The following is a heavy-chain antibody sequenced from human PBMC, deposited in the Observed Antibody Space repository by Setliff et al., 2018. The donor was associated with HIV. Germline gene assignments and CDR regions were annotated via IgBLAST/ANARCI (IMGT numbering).Heavy chain of an antibody. Sequence: SETLSLTCTVSGGSISSGSYYWSWIRQPAGKGLEWIGSFHHSGSTSYNPSLRSRVTISVDTSKNQFSLRLTSVTAADTAVYYCARPLTTSYYFWGDAFAIWGQGTMVTVS. CDR1: GGSISSGSYY. CDR3: ARPLTTSYYFWGDAFAI. J-gene: IGHJ3*02. D-gene: IGHD3-10*02. CDR2: FHHSGST. V-gene: IGHV4-39*01.